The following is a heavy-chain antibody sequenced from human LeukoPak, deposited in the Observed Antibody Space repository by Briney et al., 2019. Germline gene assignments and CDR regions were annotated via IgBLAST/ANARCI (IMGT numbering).Heavy chain of an antibody. CDR2: IYYSGST. Sequence: SESLSLTCTVSGGSISSSSYYWGWIRQPPGKGLVWIGSIYYSGSTYYNPFLKSRVTISVDTSKNQFSLKLSSVTAADTAVYYCARGYYYDSSVYYAPDYWGQGTLVTVSS. D-gene: IGHD3-22*01. J-gene: IGHJ4*02. CDR3: ARGYYYDSSVYYAPDY. V-gene: IGHV4-39*01. CDR1: GGSISSSSYY.